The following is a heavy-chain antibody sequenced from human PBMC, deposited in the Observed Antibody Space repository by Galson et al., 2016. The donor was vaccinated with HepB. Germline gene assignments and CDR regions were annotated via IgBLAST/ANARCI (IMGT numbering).Heavy chain of an antibody. CDR2: IYQTGTA. CDR1: GGSISNDYW. V-gene: IGHV4-4*02. D-gene: IGHD4/OR15-4a*01. J-gene: IGHJ4*02. Sequence: SETLSLTCAVSGGSISNDYWWSWVRQPPGKELEWIGDIYQTGTANYNPSFTRRPTISLDKSKNQFSLRLDSVTAADTAVYYCTRGTLGTAATMAFDYWGQGTLVSVSS. CDR3: TRGTLGTAATMAFDY.